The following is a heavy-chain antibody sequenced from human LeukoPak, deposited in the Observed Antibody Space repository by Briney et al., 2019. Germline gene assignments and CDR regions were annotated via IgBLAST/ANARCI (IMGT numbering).Heavy chain of an antibody. J-gene: IGHJ4*02. Sequence: SETLSLTCTVSSGSINNYYWSWIRQPAGKGLEWIGRVHSSGRANYNPSLQSRVTMSLDTSKNQFSLRLSSVTAADTAVYYCARGGYSYGYTRDYFDYWGLGTLVTVSS. CDR1: SGSINNYY. CDR2: VHSSGRA. V-gene: IGHV4-4*07. CDR3: ARGGYSYGYTRDYFDY. D-gene: IGHD5-18*01.